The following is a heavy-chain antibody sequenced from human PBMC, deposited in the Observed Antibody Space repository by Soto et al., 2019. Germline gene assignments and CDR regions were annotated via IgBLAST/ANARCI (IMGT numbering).Heavy chain of an antibody. D-gene: IGHD1-1*01. V-gene: IGHV4-59*01. CDR3: ERASPLGERDY. Sequence: SETLSLTCTVSGGSISSYYWSWIRQPPGKGLEWIGYIYYSGSTNYNPSLKSRVTISVDTSKNQFSLKLSSVTAADTAVYYCERASPLGERDYWGQGTLVTVSS. CDR1: GGSISSYY. J-gene: IGHJ4*02. CDR2: IYYSGST.